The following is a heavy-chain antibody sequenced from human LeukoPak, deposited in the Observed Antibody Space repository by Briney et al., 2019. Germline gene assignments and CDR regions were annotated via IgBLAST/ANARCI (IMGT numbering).Heavy chain of an antibody. D-gene: IGHD6-13*01. V-gene: IGHV3-74*01. CDR1: GFDFATYL. CDR3: ARGTSTAPGIDY. J-gene: IGHJ4*02. CDR2: INSDGSGA. Sequence: GGSLRLSCAASGFDFATYLMFWVRQAPGKGLVWVAQINSDGSGATYGDSAKGRFSISRDNAKNTLFLYMSGLRAEDTAVYYCARGTSTAPGIDYWGQGTLVAVSS.